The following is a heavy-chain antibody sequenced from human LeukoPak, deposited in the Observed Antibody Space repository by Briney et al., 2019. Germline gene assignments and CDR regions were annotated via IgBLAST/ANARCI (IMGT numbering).Heavy chain of an antibody. CDR1: GYTLTELS. CDR3: ATADGAARPKYYYYYYGMDV. D-gene: IGHD6-6*01. V-gene: IGHV1-24*01. CDR2: FDPEDGET. J-gene: IGHJ6*02. Sequence: ASVKVSCKVSGYTLTELSMHWVRQAPGKGLEWMGGFDPEDGETIYAQKFQGRVTMTEDTSTDTAYMELSSLRSGDTAVYYCATADGAARPKYYYYYYGMDVWGQGTTVTVSS.